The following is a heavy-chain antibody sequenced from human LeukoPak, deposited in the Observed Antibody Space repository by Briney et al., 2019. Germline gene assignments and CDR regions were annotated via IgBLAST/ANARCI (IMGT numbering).Heavy chain of an antibody. J-gene: IGHJ6*03. V-gene: IGHV3-11*04. CDR2: ISNRGSTI. Sequence: GGSLRLSCEGFGMTFSDYSMSWVRQAPGKGPEWISFISNRGSTIYYAGSVKGRFTISRDNARNTLYLQMNSLRGDDSGVYYCGGADGTFSHNFYMEVWGTGSTVTVAS. CDR1: GMTFSDYS. CDR3: GGADGTFSHNFYMEV. D-gene: IGHD1-26*01.